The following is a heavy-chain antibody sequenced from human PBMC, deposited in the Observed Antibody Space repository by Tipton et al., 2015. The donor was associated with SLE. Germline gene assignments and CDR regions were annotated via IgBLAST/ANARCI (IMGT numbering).Heavy chain of an antibody. V-gene: IGHV4-34*01. CDR2: INHSGST. Sequence: TLSLTCAVYGGSFSGYYWSWIRQPPGKGLEWIGEINHSGSTNYNPSLESRVTISVDTSKNQFSLKLSSVTAADTAVYYCASGAAGGGYYFDYWGQGTLVTVSS. CDR1: GGSFSGYY. J-gene: IGHJ4*02. D-gene: IGHD3-16*01. CDR3: ASGAAGGGYYFDY.